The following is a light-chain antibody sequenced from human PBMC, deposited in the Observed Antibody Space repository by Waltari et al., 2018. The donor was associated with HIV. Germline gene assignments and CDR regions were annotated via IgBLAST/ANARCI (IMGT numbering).Light chain of an antibody. V-gene: IGKV3-15*01. CDR1: QSVSTN. Sequence: EILMTQSPATLSVSPGERATLSCRASQSVSTNLAWYQQKPGQAPRLLIFSASARAAGIPARFSGSGSGTDFTLTITSPQSEDCAVYYCQHYNNRPPLTFGQGTRLEI. CDR3: QHYNNRPPLT. J-gene: IGKJ5*01. CDR2: SAS.